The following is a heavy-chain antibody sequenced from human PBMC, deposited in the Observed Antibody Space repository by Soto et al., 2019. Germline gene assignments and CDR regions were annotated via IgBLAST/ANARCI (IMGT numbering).Heavy chain of an antibody. V-gene: IGHV1-18*01. CDR3: AREKSGELHGGAFDY. CDR1: GYTFTSYG. D-gene: IGHD1-26*01. J-gene: IGHJ4*02. Sequence: ASVKVSCKASGYTFTSYGISWVRQAPGQGLEWMGWISAYNGNTNYAQKLQGRVTMTTDTSTSTAYMELRSLRSDDTAVYYCAREKSGELHGGAFDYWGQGTLVTAPQ. CDR2: ISAYNGNT.